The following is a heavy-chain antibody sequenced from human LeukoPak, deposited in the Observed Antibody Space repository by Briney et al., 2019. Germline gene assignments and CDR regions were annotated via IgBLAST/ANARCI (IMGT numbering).Heavy chain of an antibody. D-gene: IGHD2/OR15-2a*01. Sequence: GGSLRLSCAASGFTFSNYPMSCVRHAPGEGLECVLTISGSGSSTYYADSSKSRLTTSRDSSKKTLYLQMNSLRADDTAVDYCATDQLYSTSVYYFDYWGQGTLVAVSS. J-gene: IGHJ4*02. CDR1: GFTFSNYP. CDR3: ATDQLYSTSVYYFDY. V-gene: IGHV3-23*01. CDR2: ISGSGSST.